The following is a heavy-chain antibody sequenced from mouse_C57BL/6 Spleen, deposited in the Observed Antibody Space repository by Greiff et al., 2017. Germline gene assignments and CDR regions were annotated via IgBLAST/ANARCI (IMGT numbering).Heavy chain of an antibody. CDR1: GFNIKDYY. Sequence: DVKLVESGAELVKPGASVKLSCTASGFNIKDYYMHWVKQRTEQGLEWIGRIDPEDGETKYAPKFQGKATITADTSSNTAYLQLSSLTSEDTAVYYCAREGVYDGYYVWYFDVWGTGTTVTVSS. D-gene: IGHD2-3*01. J-gene: IGHJ1*03. V-gene: IGHV14-2*01. CDR2: IDPEDGET. CDR3: AREGVYDGYYVWYFDV.